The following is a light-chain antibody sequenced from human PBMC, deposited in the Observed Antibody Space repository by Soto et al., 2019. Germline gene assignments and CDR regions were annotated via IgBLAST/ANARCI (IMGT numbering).Light chain of an antibody. J-gene: IGKJ1*01. CDR2: GAS. CDR3: QQYGGSTRT. Sequence: IVLTQSPGTLSLSPGERGTLSCRASQSVTTQLAWYQQKPGQAPRLIIHGASSRATGVPDRITGSGSGTDFTPSISGLEPEDFAVYYCQQYGGSTRTFGQGTKVEIK. V-gene: IGKV3-20*01. CDR1: QSVTTQ.